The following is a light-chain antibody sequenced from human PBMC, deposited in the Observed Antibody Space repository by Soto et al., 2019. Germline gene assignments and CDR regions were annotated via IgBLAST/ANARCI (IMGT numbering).Light chain of an antibody. Sequence: ITPTAASLSVSPGVFSTLSCRASQSVSSNLAWYQQKPGQAPRLLIYGASTRATGIPARFSGSGSGTEFTLTISSLESEDFAVYYCQQYNNSPWTFGQGTKVDIK. CDR2: GAS. V-gene: IGKV3-15*01. CDR3: QQYNNSPWT. CDR1: QSVSSN. J-gene: IGKJ1*01.